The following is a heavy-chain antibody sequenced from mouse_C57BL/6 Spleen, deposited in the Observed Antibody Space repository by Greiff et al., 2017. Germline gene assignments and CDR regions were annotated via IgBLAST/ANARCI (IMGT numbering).Heavy chain of an antibody. CDR1: GYTFTSYW. CDR2: IHPKSGST. D-gene: IGHD3-1*01. J-gene: IGHJ3*01. CDR3: ARSGSPEFAY. V-gene: IGHV1-64*01. Sequence: QVQLQQPGAELVKPGASVKLSCKASGYTFTSYWMHGVQQRPGKGLEWIGMIHPKSGSTNYNEKLKSKDTLTVDKSSRTAYMQLSSLTSVDSSVYYCARSGSPEFAYWGQGTLVTVSA.